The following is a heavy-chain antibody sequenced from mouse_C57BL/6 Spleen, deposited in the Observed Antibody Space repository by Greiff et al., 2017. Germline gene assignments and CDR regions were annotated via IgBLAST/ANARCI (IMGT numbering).Heavy chain of an antibody. CDR3: ASAYDDAMDY. J-gene: IGHJ4*01. Sequence: QVQLKQPGAELVRPGSSVKLSCKASGYTFTSYWMDWVKQRPGQGLEWIGNIYPSDSETHYNQKFKDKATLTVDKSSSTAYMQLSSLTSEDSAVYYCASAYDDAMDYWGQGTSVTVSS. V-gene: IGHV1-61*01. CDR1: GYTFTSYW. CDR2: IYPSDSET. D-gene: IGHD2-12*01.